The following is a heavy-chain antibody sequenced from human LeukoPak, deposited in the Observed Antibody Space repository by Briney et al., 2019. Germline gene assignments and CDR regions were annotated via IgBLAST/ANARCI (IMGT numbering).Heavy chain of an antibody. D-gene: IGHD4-17*01. J-gene: IGHJ1*01. V-gene: IGHV1-2*02. CDR3: ARSDYGDYVAGEYFQH. Sequence: ASVKVSCKASGYTFTGYYMHWVRQAPGQGLEWMGWINPNSGGTNYAQKLQGRVTMTTDTSTSTAYMELRSLRSDDTAVYYCARSDYGDYVAGEYFQHWGQGTLVTVSS. CDR1: GYTFTGYY. CDR2: INPNSGGT.